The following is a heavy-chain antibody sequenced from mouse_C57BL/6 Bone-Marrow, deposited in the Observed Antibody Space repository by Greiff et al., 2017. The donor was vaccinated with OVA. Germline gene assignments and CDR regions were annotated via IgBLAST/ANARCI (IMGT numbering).Heavy chain of an antibody. CDR2: IDPETGGT. V-gene: IGHV1-15*01. CDR1: GYTFTDYE. D-gene: IGHD2-3*01. Sequence: QVQLQQSGAELVRPGASVTLSCKASGYTFTDYEMHWVKQTPVHGLEWIEAIDPETGGTAYNQKFKDKATLTVDKSSSTAYMQLSSLTSEDSAVYYCARGGVYDGSWFAYWGQGTLVTVSA. J-gene: IGHJ3*01. CDR3: ARGGVYDGSWFAY.